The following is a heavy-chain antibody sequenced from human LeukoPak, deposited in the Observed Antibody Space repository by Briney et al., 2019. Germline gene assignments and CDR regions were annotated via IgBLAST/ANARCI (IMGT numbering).Heavy chain of an antibody. J-gene: IGHJ4*02. V-gene: IGHV3-9*01. CDR3: AKDRRNDFDY. CDR1: GFTFDDYT. CDR2: ISWNSGSI. D-gene: IGHD1-14*01. Sequence: GGSLRLSCAASGFTFDDYTMHWVRQAPGKGLEWVSGISWNSGSIGYADSVKGRFTNSRDNAKNSLYLQMNSLRGDDTALYYCAKDRRNDFDYWGQGTLVTVSS.